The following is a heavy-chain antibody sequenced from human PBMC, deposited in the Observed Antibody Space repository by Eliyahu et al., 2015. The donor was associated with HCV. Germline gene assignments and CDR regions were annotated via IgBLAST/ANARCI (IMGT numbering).Heavy chain of an antibody. CDR2: INRDGTVR. CDR3: SRETFGPSDY. D-gene: IGHD3-3*01. J-gene: IGHJ4*02. V-gene: IGHV3-74*01. Sequence: EVQLDQYGGGLVQPGGSLRLSCVASFSTDWMHWVRQAPGKGLVWVSRINRDGTVRDYGESVRGRFSISRDKDTVFLQMNNLRAEDTALYYCSRETFGPSDYWGQGTLVTVSS. CDR1: FSTDW.